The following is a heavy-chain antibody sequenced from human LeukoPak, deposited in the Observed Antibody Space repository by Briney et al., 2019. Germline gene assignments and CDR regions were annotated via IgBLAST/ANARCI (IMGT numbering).Heavy chain of an antibody. Sequence: GASVKVSCKASGYTFTSYGISWVRQAPGQGLEWMGGIIPISGTANYAQKFQGRVTITADKSTSTAYMELSSLRSEDTAVYYCARSHARQWLAYDAFDIWGQGTMVTVSS. CDR2: IIPISGTA. CDR1: GYTFTSYG. CDR3: ARSHARQWLAYDAFDI. D-gene: IGHD6-19*01. V-gene: IGHV1-69*06. J-gene: IGHJ3*02.